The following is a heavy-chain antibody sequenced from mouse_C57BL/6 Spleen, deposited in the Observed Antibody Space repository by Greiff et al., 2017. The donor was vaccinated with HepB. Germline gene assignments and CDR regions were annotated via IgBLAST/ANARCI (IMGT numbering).Heavy chain of an antibody. J-gene: IGHJ2*01. CDR3: ARHTGGYFDY. V-gene: IGHV5-6*01. Sequence: EVKLVESGGDLVKPGGSLKLSCAASGFTFSSYGMSWVRQTPDKRLEWVATISSGGSYTYYPDSVKGRFTISRDNAKNTLYLQMSSLKSEDTAMYYCARHTGGYFDYWGQGTTLTVSS. CDR1: GFTFSSYG. CDR2: ISSGGSYT.